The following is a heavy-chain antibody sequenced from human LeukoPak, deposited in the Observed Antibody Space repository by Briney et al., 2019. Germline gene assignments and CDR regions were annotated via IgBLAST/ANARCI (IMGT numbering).Heavy chain of an antibody. V-gene: IGHV5-51*01. D-gene: IGHD3-22*01. Sequence: KDGKSLKISCKGSGYSFTSYWIGWVRQKPGKGLEWMGIIFPGDSDTRYSPSFQGQVTISADKSISTAYLQWSSLKASDTAMYYCARRLTYDSRAYYCLDYWGQGTLVTVSS. J-gene: IGHJ4*02. CDR3: ARRLTYDSRAYYCLDY. CDR1: GYSFTSYW. CDR2: IFPGDSDT.